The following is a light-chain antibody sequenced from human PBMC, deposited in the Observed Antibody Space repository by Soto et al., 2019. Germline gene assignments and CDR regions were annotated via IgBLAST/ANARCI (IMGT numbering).Light chain of an antibody. J-gene: IGKJ1*01. CDR3: QHYNSYSEA. CDR2: DAS. Sequence: DIQMTQSPSTLSASVGDSVTITCRASQSISNWLAWYQQKPGKAPKLLIYDASNLESGVPSRFSGSGSGTEFALTISSLQPDDFATYYCQHYNSYSEAFGQGTKVDTK. V-gene: IGKV1-5*01. CDR1: QSISNW.